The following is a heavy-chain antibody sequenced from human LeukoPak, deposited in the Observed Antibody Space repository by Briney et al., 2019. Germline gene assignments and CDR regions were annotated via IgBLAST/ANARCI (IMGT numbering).Heavy chain of an antibody. V-gene: IGHV4-4*07. CDR1: GGSISSYY. Sequence: SETLSLTCTVSGGSISSYYWSWIRQPAGKGLEWIGRIYTSGSTNYNPSLKSRVTMSVDTSRNQFSLKLSSVTAADTAVHYCARDRGGGSYYYYYYYMDVWGKGTTVTVSS. D-gene: IGHD1-26*01. J-gene: IGHJ6*03. CDR2: IYTSGST. CDR3: ARDRGGGSYYYYYYYMDV.